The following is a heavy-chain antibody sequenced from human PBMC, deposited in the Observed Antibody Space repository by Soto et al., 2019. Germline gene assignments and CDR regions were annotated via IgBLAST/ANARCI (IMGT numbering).Heavy chain of an antibody. CDR3: ARSQGSSTSLEIYYYYYYGMDV. D-gene: IGHD2-2*01. CDR1: GGTFSSYA. J-gene: IGHJ6*02. Sequence: QVQLVQSGAEVKKPWSSVKVSCKASGGTFSSYAIIWVRQAPGQGLEWMGGIIPISETRNYAQKFQGIFTITADESKSTAYMALSSLRSEDTAVYYCARSQGSSTSLEIYYYYYYGMDVWGQGTTVTVSS. V-gene: IGHV1-69*01. CDR2: IIPISETR.